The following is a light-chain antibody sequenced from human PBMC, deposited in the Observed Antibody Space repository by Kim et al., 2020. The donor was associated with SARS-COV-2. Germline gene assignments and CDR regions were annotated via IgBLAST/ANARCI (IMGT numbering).Light chain of an antibody. CDR2: DVK. J-gene: IGLJ3*02. CDR3: SSYTSSNTLV. Sequence: GQSLTISCTGSGSDIADSKYVCWYQQRPGKAPKLILYDVKDRPSGVSERFSGSKSGNTASLTISGLQTEDEARYFCSSYTSSNTLVFGGGTQLTVL. V-gene: IGLV2-14*03. CDR1: GSDIADSKY.